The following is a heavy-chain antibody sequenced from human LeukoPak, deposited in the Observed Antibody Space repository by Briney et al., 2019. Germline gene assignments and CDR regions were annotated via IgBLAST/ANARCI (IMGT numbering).Heavy chain of an antibody. J-gene: IGHJ4*02. CDR3: AKRGVVIRGVIIIGFHKEAYYFDC. V-gene: IGHV3-23*01. D-gene: IGHD3-10*01. CDR2: ISERGGST. Sequence: AGGSLRLSCVVSGITLSNYGMGWVRQAPGKGLEWVSGISERGGSTNYADSVKGRFIISRDNSKNTMYQQMNSARAEDTAVYFCAKRGVVIRGVIIIGFHKEAYYFDCWGQGILVTVSS. CDR1: GITLSNYG.